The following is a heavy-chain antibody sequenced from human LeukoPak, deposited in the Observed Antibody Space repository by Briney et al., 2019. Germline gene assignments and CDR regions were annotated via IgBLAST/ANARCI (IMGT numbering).Heavy chain of an antibody. J-gene: IGHJ4*02. CDR3: ARSDSSAYDNY. V-gene: IGHV3-74*01. CDR1: GFTFSMYW. D-gene: IGHD3-22*01. Sequence: PGGSLRLSCAASGFTFSMYWMHWVRQAPGKGLVWVSRTNSDGSSTDYADSVKGRFTISRDNAKNTLHPQINSLRAEDTAVYYCARSDSSAYDNYWGQGTLVTVSS. CDR2: TNSDGSST.